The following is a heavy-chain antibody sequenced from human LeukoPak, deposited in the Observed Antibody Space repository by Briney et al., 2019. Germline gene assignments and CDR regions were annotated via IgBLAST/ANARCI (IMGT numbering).Heavy chain of an antibody. Sequence: ASVKVSCNASGYTFTSYAMNWVRQAHGQGLEWMGWINTNTGNPTYAQGFTGRFVFSLDTSVSTAYLQLRSLKPRATDVDYCARERYFDWSGPLYYYYYDMDVWGKGTTVTVAS. CDR1: GYTFTSYA. CDR3: ARERYFDWSGPLYYYYYDMDV. V-gene: IGHV7-4-1*01. D-gene: IGHD3-9*01. J-gene: IGHJ6*03. CDR2: INTNTGNP.